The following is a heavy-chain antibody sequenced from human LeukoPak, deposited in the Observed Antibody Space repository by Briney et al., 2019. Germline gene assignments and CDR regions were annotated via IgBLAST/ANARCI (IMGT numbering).Heavy chain of an antibody. V-gene: IGHV4-30-4*08. CDR3: AREPTVVTGAFDI. Sequence: TLSLTCTVSGGSISSGDYYWSWIRQPPGKGLEWIGYIYYSGSTYYNPSLKSRVTISVDTSKNQFSLKLSSVTAADTAVYYCAREPTVVTGAFDIWGHGTMVTVSS. D-gene: IGHD4-23*01. CDR1: GGSISSGDYY. J-gene: IGHJ3*02. CDR2: IYYSGST.